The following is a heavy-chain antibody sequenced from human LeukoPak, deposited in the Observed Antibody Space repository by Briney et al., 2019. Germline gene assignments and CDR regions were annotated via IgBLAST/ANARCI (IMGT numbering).Heavy chain of an antibody. J-gene: IGHJ5*02. CDR1: GFSFNNYR. D-gene: IGHD4-11*01. Sequence: GGSLRLSCVASGFSFNNYRMTWVRQAPGKGLEWVANIKQDGSEKQYVDSVKGRFAISRDNAKKSLYLQINTLRAEDTAVYYCAKLIYSNYGANWFDPWGQGTLVTVPS. CDR3: AKLIYSNYGANWFDP. V-gene: IGHV3-7*03. CDR2: IKQDGSEK.